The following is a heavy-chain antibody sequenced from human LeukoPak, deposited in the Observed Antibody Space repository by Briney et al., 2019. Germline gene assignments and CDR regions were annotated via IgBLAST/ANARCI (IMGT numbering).Heavy chain of an antibody. J-gene: IGHJ4*02. V-gene: IGHV3-73*01. D-gene: IGHD3-22*01. Sequence: GGSLRLSCAASGFTFSGSAMHWVRQASGKGLEWVGRIRSKANSYATAYAASVKGRFTISRDDSKNTAYLQMISLKTEDTAVYYCTIPGRLGAYDSSGYPDYWGQGTLVTVSS. CDR2: IRSKANSYAT. CDR1: GFTFSGSA. CDR3: TIPGRLGAYDSSGYPDY.